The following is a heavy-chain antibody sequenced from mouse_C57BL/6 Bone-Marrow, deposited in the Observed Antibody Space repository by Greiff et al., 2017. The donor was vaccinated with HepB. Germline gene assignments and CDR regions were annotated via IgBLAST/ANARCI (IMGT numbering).Heavy chain of an antibody. V-gene: IGHV1-69*01. CDR3: ARHVD. Sequence: QVHVKQPGAELVMPGASVKLSCKASGYTFTSYWMHWVKQRPGQGLEWIGEIDPSDSYTNYNQKFKGKSTLTVDKSSSTAYMQLSSLTSEDSAVYYCARHVDWGQGTTLTVSS. CDR2: IDPSDSYT. J-gene: IGHJ2*01. CDR1: GYTFTSYW.